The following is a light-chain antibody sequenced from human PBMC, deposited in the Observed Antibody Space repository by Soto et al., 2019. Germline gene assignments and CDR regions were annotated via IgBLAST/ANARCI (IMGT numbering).Light chain of an antibody. CDR3: QQYGRSSWLS. J-gene: IGKJ4*01. CDR2: GAS. V-gene: IGKV3-20*01. Sequence: SQTVSSNRAWYRQSTGQAHRLFIFGASNRATGTPARFSGSGSGTDFTLTIGRLEPEEFGLYYCQQYGRSSWLSFGGGTKVDIK. CDR1: QTVSSN.